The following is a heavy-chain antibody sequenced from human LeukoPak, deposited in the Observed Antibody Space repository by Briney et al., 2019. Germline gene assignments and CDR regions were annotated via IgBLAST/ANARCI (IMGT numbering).Heavy chain of an antibody. V-gene: IGHV3-15*01. CDR1: GFTVSAGW. Sequence: GGSLRLSCAASGFTVSAGWMSWVRQAPGKGLEWVGRFKSKIDDGTIDYAAPIKDRFTISRDESKNVLYLQMNSLKTEDTGVYDCTTESGKGGSWGQGTLVTVSS. J-gene: IGHJ5*02. CDR2: FKSKIDDGTI. CDR3: TTESGKGGS. D-gene: IGHD4-23*01.